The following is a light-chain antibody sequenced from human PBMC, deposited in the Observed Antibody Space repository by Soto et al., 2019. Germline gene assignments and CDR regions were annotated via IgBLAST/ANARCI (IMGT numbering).Light chain of an antibody. J-gene: IGKJ1*01. Sequence: DIQMTQSPSTLSASVGDRVTITCRASQSINRYLAWYQQKPGKAPKLLIYKAYSLESGVPSRLSGSGSGTESTLTVSSLQPDDFAPYYCQQYNTMWTFGQGTKVEIK. CDR2: KAY. CDR1: QSINRY. V-gene: IGKV1-5*03. CDR3: QQYNTMWT.